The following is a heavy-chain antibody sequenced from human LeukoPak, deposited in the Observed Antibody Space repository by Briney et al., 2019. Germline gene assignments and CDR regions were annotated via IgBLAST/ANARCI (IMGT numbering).Heavy chain of an antibody. D-gene: IGHD3-9*01. J-gene: IGHJ4*02. CDR2: INHSGST. CDR3: ARGTPVLRYFDWLPDYFDY. Sequence: SETLSLTCAVYGGSFSGYYWSWIRQPPGKGLEWIGEINHSGSTNYNPSLKSRVTISVDTSKNQFSLKLSSVTAADTAVYYCARGTPVLRYFDWLPDYFDYWGQGTLVTVSS. V-gene: IGHV4-34*01. CDR1: GGSFSGYY.